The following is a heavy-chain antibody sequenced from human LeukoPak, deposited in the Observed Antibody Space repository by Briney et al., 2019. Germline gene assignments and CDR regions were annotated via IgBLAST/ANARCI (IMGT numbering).Heavy chain of an antibody. CDR1: GFTFSSYA. V-gene: IGHV3-23*01. D-gene: IGHD3-22*01. CDR3: AKMISKNYYDSSGYSET. J-gene: IGHJ4*02. CDR2: ISGSGGST. Sequence: PGGSLRLSCAASGFTFSSYAMSWVRQAPGKGVEWVSAISGSGGSTYYADSVKGRFTISRDNSKNTLYLQMNSLRAEDTAVYYCAKMISKNYYDSSGYSETWGQGTLVTVSS.